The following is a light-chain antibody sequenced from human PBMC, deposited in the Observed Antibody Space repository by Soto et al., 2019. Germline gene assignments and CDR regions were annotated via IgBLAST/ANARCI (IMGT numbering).Light chain of an antibody. CDR3: QQYDKWPRT. CDR2: FAS. V-gene: IGKV3-15*01. CDR1: QSVSTN. J-gene: IGKJ1*01. Sequence: VTTQSPATLSVSPGERAALYCRASQSVSTNLAWYQQKPGQPPRLLIYFASTRATAVPARFTAGGSGTEFTLTISSLQSDDLAVYYCQQYDKWPRTFGQGTKVDIK.